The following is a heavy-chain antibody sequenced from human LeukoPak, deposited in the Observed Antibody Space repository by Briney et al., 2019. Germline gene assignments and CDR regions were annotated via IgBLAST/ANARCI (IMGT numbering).Heavy chain of an antibody. V-gene: IGHV3-53*01. CDR3: AGDTHSSSWYDH. D-gene: IGHD6-19*01. CDR2: IYSDGNT. Sequence: PGGSLRLSCAVSGFTVSSIYMSWVRQAPGKGLEWVSFIYSDGNTYYGDSVKGRFTLSRDSSRNTLYLQMNSLTVDDTAVYYCAGDTHSSSWYDHWGQGTLVTVSP. CDR1: GFTVSSIY. J-gene: IGHJ5*02.